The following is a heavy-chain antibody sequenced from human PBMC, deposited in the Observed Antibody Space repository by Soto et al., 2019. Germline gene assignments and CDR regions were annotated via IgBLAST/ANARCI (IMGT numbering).Heavy chain of an antibody. Sequence: QVQLVQSGAEVKKPGSSVKVSCKASGGTFSSYAISWVRQAPGQGLEWMGGIIPIFGTANYAQKFQGRVTTXAXDXXSTAYMELSSLRSEDTAVYYCARPPSHSYYYGMDIWGQGTTVTVSS. V-gene: IGHV1-69*12. CDR3: ARPPSHSYYYGMDI. CDR2: IIPIFGTA. J-gene: IGHJ6*02. CDR1: GGTFSSYA.